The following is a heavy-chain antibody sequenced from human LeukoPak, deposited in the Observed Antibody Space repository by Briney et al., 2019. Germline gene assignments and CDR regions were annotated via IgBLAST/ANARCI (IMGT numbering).Heavy chain of an antibody. J-gene: IGHJ4*02. Sequence: GGSLRLSCAPSGFTFSRHGMHWVRQAPGKGLEWVAIISNDGSRKYYAHSVEGQFTISRDNSKNTLYLQMDSLRAEDTAVYYCARDRAWNYFDYWGQGTLVTVSS. D-gene: IGHD3-3*01. V-gene: IGHV3-30*03. CDR3: ARDRAWNYFDY. CDR2: ISNDGSRK. CDR1: GFTFSRHG.